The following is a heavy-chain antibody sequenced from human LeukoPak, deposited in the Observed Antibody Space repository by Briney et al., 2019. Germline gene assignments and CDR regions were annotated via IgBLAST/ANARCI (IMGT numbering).Heavy chain of an antibody. CDR2: IIPILGIA. V-gene: IGHV1-69*04. D-gene: IGHD4-17*01. Sequence: GSSVKVSCKASGGTFSSYAISWVRHAPGQGLEWMGRIIPILGIANYAQKFQGRVTITADKSTSTAYMELSSLRSEDTAVYYCARLTTVTHFDYWGQGTLVTVSS. CDR3: ARLTTVTHFDY. CDR1: GGTFSSYA. J-gene: IGHJ4*02.